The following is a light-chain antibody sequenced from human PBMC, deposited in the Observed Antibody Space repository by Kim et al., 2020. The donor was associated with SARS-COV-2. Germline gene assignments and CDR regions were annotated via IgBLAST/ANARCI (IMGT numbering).Light chain of an antibody. CDR3: QQCQTTPLT. J-gene: IGKJ4*01. CDR2: ATS. V-gene: IGKV3-20*01. Sequence: SAGERATLSCRASQSVSTAYLVWYQQKVGQAPRLLLYATSSRATGVPDRFSGSGSETEFSLTISGLEPDDFAVYYCQQCQTTPLTFGGGTKVDIK. CDR1: QSVSTAY.